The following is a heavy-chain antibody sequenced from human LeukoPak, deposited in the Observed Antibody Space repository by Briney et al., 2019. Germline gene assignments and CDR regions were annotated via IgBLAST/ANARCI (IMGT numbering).Heavy chain of an antibody. J-gene: IGHJ4*02. D-gene: IGHD6-19*01. V-gene: IGHV3-30*04. CDR3: ARDAVTGYSSGWYKPFPFDY. CDR2: ISYDASII. CDR1: GFSFSSYA. Sequence: GGSLRLSCAASGFSFSSYAMHWFRQAPGKGLEWMALISYDASIIYYADSVRGRFTISRDSSKNTLYLQMNSLRAEDTAVYYCARDAVTGYSSGWYKPFPFDYWGQGALVTVSS.